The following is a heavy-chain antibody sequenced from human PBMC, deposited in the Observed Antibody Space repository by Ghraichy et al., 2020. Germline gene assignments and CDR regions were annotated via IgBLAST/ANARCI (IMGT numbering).Heavy chain of an antibody. Sequence: GESLNISCEASGFTVTTNYMTWVRQAPGKGLEWVSFMYSNGHTSYAESVKGRFTISRDKSKNTLYLQMNSLRAEDTAVYYCARESGSATRYYYYYGMDVWGQGTTVTVSS. D-gene: IGHD2-8*02. CDR1: GFTVTTNY. V-gene: IGHV3-53*01. J-gene: IGHJ6*02. CDR2: MYSNGHT. CDR3: ARESGSATRYYYYYGMDV.